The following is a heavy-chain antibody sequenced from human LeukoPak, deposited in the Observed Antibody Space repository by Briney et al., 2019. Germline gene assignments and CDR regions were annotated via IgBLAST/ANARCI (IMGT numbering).Heavy chain of an antibody. CDR1: GFPFSSYA. Sequence: GSLRLSCAASGFPFSSYAMSWVRQAPGKGLEWASLISSSGASTYYADSVKGRFTISRDNSKHTLYLQMNGLRAEDTAVYFCAKSLDRHSSGDNFDYWGQGTLVTVSS. CDR2: ISSSGAST. CDR3: AKSLDRHSSGDNFDY. V-gene: IGHV3-23*01. J-gene: IGHJ4*02. D-gene: IGHD6-25*01.